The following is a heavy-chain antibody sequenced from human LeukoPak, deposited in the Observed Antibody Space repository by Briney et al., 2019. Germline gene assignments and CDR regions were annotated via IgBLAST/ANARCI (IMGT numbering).Heavy chain of an antibody. CDR1: GFTFSNYA. J-gene: IGHJ4*02. D-gene: IGHD3-10*01. Sequence: GGSLRLSCAASGFTFSNYAMTWVRQAPGKGLEWVSGISDSGGITYYADSVKGRFTISRDNSKNTLYLQMNSLRAEDTAVCYCAKSLSGGGYYFEYWGQGTLVTVSS. V-gene: IGHV3-23*01. CDR2: ISDSGGIT. CDR3: AKSLSGGGYYFEY.